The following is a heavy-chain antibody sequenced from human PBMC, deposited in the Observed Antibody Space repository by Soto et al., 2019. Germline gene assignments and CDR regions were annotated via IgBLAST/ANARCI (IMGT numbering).Heavy chain of an antibody. J-gene: IGHJ6*02. D-gene: IGHD3-9*01. Sequence: GGSMILSCAASGFNFCIYPLAWVRHAPGKGLEWVSGISDRGDTTYYAACVKGRFTISRDNSKNALYLQMSSLRVEDTGLYYCAKPLVTYFYYGGDVWGHGTKV. CDR1: GFNFCIYP. CDR2: ISDRGDTT. V-gene: IGHV3-23*01. CDR3: AKPLVTYFYYGGDV.